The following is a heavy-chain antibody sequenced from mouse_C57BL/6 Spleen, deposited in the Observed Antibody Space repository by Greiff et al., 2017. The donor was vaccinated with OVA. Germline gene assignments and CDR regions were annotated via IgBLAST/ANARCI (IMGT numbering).Heavy chain of an antibody. V-gene: IGHV3-6*01. CDR1: GYSITSGYY. Sequence: EVQLQQSGPGLVKPSQSLSLTCSVTGYSITSGYYWNWIRQFPGNKLEWMGYISYDGSNNYNPSLKNRISITRDTSKNQFFLKLNSVTTEDTATYYCARRGSSYEDFDVWGTGTTVTVSS. CDR2: ISYDGSN. CDR3: ARRGSSYEDFDV. D-gene: IGHD1-1*01. J-gene: IGHJ1*03.